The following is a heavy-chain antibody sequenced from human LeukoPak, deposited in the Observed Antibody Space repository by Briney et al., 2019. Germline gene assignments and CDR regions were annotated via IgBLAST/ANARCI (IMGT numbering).Heavy chain of an antibody. CDR3: AKRSPYGDSASAYFDS. J-gene: IGHJ4*02. CDR1: GFTFSNNW. Sequence: GGSLRLTCAASGFTFSNNWMSWVRQAPGKGLEWVANIKQDGSEKEYVDSVKGRFTISRDNAKDSLYLQMNSLRADDTAVYYCAKRSPYGDSASAYFDSWGQGTLVTVSS. V-gene: IGHV3-7*01. D-gene: IGHD4-17*01. CDR2: IKQDGSEK.